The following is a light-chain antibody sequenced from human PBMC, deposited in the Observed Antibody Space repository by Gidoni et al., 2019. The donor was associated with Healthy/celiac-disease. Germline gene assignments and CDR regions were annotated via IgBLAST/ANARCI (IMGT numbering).Light chain of an antibody. V-gene: IGLV2-11*01. CDR1: SSDVGGYNY. CDR3: CSYAGSYTFHVV. CDR2: DFS. J-gene: IGLJ2*01. Sequence: QSALTQPRSVSGSPGQSVTISCTGPSSDVGGYNYVSWYQQHPGKAPKLMIYDFSKRPSGFPDRFSGSKSGNTASLTISGLQAEDEADYYCCSYAGSYTFHVVFGGGTKLTVL.